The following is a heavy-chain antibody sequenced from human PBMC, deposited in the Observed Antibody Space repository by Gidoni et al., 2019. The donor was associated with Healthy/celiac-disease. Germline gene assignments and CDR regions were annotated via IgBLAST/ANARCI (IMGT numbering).Heavy chain of an antibody. D-gene: IGHD2-2*01. J-gene: IGHJ3*02. CDR2: IIHICGTA. CDR1: GGTFSSYA. CDR3: ARDLNPIVVVPAARGAFDI. V-gene: IGHV1-69*01. Sequence: QVQLVQSGAEVKKPGYSVKVSCKASGGTFSSYAISWVRQAPGQGLEWMGGIIHICGTANYAQKVHGRVTITADESTSTAYMELSSLRSEDTAVYYCARDLNPIVVVPAARGAFDIWGQGTMVTVSS.